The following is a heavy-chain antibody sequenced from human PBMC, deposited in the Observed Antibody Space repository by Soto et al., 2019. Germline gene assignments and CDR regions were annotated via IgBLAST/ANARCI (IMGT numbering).Heavy chain of an antibody. CDR2: IIPIFGTA. CDR1: GGTYSSYA. Sequence: SVKVSCKASGGTYSSYAISWVRQAPGQGLEWMGGIIPIFGTANYAQKFQGRVTITADESTSTAYMELSSLRSEDTAVYYCAKDDSSGYYSHDAFDIWGQGTMVTVSS. V-gene: IGHV1-69*13. D-gene: IGHD3-22*01. J-gene: IGHJ3*02. CDR3: AKDDSSGYYSHDAFDI.